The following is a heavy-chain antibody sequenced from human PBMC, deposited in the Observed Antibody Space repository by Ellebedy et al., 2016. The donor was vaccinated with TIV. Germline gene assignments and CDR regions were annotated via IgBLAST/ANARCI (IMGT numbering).Heavy chain of an antibody. V-gene: IGHV1-69*13. Sequence: SVKVSCXASGYTFTGYYMHWVRQAPGQGLEWMGGIIPIFGTANYAQKFQGRVTITADESTSTAYMELSSLRSEDTAVYYCARGRMGSSSRNVFDYWGQGTLVTVSS. J-gene: IGHJ4*02. CDR3: ARGRMGSSSRNVFDY. CDR1: GYTFTGYY. CDR2: IIPIFGTA. D-gene: IGHD6-13*01.